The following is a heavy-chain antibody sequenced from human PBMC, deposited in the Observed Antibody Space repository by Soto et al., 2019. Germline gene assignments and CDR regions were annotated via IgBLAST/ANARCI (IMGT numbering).Heavy chain of an antibody. CDR1: GLSITDSEMG. D-gene: IGHD6-19*01. CDR3: ARRHLAVAVSPWFDP. V-gene: IGHV2-26*01. J-gene: IGHJ5*02. Sequence: VTLKESGPVLVKPTETLTLRCTVSGLSITDSEMGVSWIRQPPGQPLEWLAHIDSSGEKSYRTFLKCRLAISKDTSKSQIVLTMTNMDPADTATYYCARRHLAVAVSPWFDPWGQGIPVTVSS. CDR2: IDSSGEK.